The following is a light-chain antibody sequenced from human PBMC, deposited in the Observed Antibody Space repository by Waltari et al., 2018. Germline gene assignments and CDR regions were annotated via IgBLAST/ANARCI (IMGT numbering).Light chain of an antibody. CDR3: ATWDFSLGAPL. CDR2: SND. V-gene: IGLV1-44*01. Sequence: QSVLTQPPSVSATPGQRVIISGAGGSSNIGSHVVNWYQQLPGAAPNLLIYSNDERPSGVPDRLSGSKSGTSASLAISGLQSDDEGDYYCATWDFSLGAPLFGGGTKVTVL. J-gene: IGLJ2*01. CDR1: SSNIGSHV.